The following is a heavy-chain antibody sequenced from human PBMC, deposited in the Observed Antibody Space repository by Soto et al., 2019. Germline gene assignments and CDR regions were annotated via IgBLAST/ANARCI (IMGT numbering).Heavy chain of an antibody. Sequence: ESGGGVVQPGRSLRLSCAASGFIFLNYGMHWVRQAPGKGLAWLAVISYDGTIQYYVDSVKGRFTISSDNSNNTLFLQMNSLRPEDTAVYFCAKSRPGSSWYEGDSWGQGTLVTVSS. J-gene: IGHJ4*02. CDR1: GFIFLNYG. D-gene: IGHD6-13*01. V-gene: IGHV3-30*18. CDR2: ISYDGTIQ. CDR3: AKSRPGSSWYEGDS.